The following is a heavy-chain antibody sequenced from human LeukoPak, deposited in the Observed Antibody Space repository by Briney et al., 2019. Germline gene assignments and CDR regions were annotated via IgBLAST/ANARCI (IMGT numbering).Heavy chain of an antibody. D-gene: IGHD1-26*01. Sequence: PGVSLRLSCAASGFTFCSYEMIWLRQAPGRGLEWVVVIWDGGSSKYYADSVKGRFTISRDNSKNTLYLHMKRLRVEDMAVYYCAKPTSGSGSFLIAFWGQGTLVTLPS. CDR2: IWDGGSSK. CDR1: GFTFCSYE. V-gene: IGHV3-33*06. J-gene: IGHJ4*02. CDR3: AKPTSGSGSFLIAF.